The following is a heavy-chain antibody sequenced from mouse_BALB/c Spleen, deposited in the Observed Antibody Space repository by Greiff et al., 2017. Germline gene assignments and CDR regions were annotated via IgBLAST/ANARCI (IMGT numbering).Heavy chain of an antibody. CDR3: ARVGDGYYNYYAMDY. CDR1: GFTFSSFG. Sequence: EVQRVESGGGLVQPGGSRKLSCAASGFTFSSFGMHWVRQAPEKGLEWVAYISSGSSTIYYADTVKGRFTISRDNPKNTLFLQMTSLRSEDTAMYYCARVGDGYYNYYAMDYGGQGTSVTVSS. D-gene: IGHD2-3*01. V-gene: IGHV5-17*02. J-gene: IGHJ4*01. CDR2: ISSGSSTI.